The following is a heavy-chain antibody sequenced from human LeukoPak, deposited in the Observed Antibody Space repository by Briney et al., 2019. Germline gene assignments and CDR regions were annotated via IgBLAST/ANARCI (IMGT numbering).Heavy chain of an antibody. CDR2: INPSGGST. J-gene: IGHJ4*02. D-gene: IGHD3-22*01. CDR3: AREGVPYYDSSGYYFPFDY. CDR1: GYTFTSYY. Sequence: ASVKVSCKASGYTFTSYYMHWVRQAPGQGLEWMGIINPSGGSTSYAQKFQGRVTMTRDTSTSTVYMELSSLRSEDTAVYYCAREGVPYYDSSGYYFPFDYWGQGTLVTVSS. V-gene: IGHV1-46*01.